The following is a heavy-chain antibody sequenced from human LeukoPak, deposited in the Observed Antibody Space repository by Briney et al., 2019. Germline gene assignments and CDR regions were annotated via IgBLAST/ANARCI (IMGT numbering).Heavy chain of an antibody. CDR3: ARGSGRCERLFDN. V-gene: IGHV1-2*02. D-gene: IGHD1-26*01. Sequence: ASVKVSCKASGYTFPGYYMHWVRQAPGQGLEWMGWMNPNSGGTAYAQKFHGRVTMTRDTSISTAYMELSRLTSDDAAVYYCARGSGRCERLFDNWGQGTLVTVSS. J-gene: IGHJ4*02. CDR2: MNPNSGGT. CDR1: GYTFPGYY.